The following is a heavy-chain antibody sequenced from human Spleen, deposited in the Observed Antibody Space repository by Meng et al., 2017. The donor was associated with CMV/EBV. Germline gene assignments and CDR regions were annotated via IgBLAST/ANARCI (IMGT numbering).Heavy chain of an antibody. D-gene: IGHD2-2*01. V-gene: IGHV1-18*01. Sequence: ASVKVSCKTSGYTFTSYGINWVRQAPGQGLEWMGWISVYNGHTNYAQKLQDRVTMTTDTSTSTAYMELRSLRSDDTAVYYCARVVVVVPAATYNWFDPWGQGTLVTVSS. CDR3: ARVVVVVPAATYNWFDP. CDR1: GYTFTSYG. CDR2: ISVYNGHT. J-gene: IGHJ5*02.